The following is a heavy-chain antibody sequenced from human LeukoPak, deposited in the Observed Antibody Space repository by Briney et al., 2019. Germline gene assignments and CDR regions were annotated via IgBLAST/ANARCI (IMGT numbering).Heavy chain of an antibody. Sequence: GGSLRLSCAASGFTVSTNYMSWVRQAPGKGLEWVSVIYSGGSTYYADSVKGRFTISRDNSKNTLYLQMNSLRAEDTAVYYCANSPITIFGVVRFDYWGQGTLVTVSS. CDR3: ANSPITIFGVVRFDY. V-gene: IGHV3-66*01. CDR2: IYSGGST. D-gene: IGHD3-3*01. J-gene: IGHJ4*02. CDR1: GFTVSTNY.